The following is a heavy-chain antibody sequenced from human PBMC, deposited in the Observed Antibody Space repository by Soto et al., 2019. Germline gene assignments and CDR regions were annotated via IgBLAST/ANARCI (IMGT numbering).Heavy chain of an antibody. V-gene: IGHV3-23*01. CDR1: GFTFSNQA. CDR2: ISGSGGST. Sequence: GSLRLSCAASGFTFSNQAMNWVRQAPGKGLEWVSAISGSGGSTNHADSVKGRFTLSRDDSKNTLYLQMNSLKAEDTAVYYCATDNYGMDVWGQGTTVTVSS. J-gene: IGHJ6*02. CDR3: ATDNYGMDV.